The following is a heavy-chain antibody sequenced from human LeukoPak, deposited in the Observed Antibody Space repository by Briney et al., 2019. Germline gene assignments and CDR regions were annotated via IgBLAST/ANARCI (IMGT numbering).Heavy chain of an antibody. CDR3: ARQSGWFDP. Sequence: PSETLSLTCTVTGGSISSYYWSWIRQPPGKGLEWIGYIYYSGSTKYNPSLKSRVTISIDTSKNQFSLKLSSLTAADTAVYYCARQSGWFDPWGQGTLVTVSS. V-gene: IGHV4-59*08. CDR2: IYYSGST. CDR1: GGSISSYY. J-gene: IGHJ5*02.